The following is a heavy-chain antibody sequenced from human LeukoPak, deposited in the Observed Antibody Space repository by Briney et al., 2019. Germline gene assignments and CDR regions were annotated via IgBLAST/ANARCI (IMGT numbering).Heavy chain of an antibody. CDR2: INRDGSTT. J-gene: IGHJ4*02. CDR3: ARDKKSGESSEIDY. D-gene: IGHD3-10*01. CDR1: GFTFSNYW. V-gene: IGHV3-74*03. Sequence: GGSLRLSCAASGFTFSNYWVHWVRQAPGKGLVLVSRINRDGSTTKYADSVKGRFTVSRDNAKNTVNLQMNSLRAEDTAVYYCARDKKSGESSEIDYWGQGTLVTVSS.